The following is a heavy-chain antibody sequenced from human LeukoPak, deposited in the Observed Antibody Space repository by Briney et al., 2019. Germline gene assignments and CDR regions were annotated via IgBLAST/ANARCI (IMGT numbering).Heavy chain of an antibody. CDR1: GFTFSSYS. J-gene: IGHJ4*02. Sequence: GGSLRLSCAASGFTFSSYSMNWVRQAPGKGLEWVSSISSSSSYIYYADSVKGRFTISRDNSKNTLYLQMNSLRAEDTAVYYCAKHSSGYYLPVDYWGQGTLVTVSS. CDR3: AKHSSGYYLPVDY. D-gene: IGHD3-22*01. CDR2: ISSSSSYI. V-gene: IGHV3-21*04.